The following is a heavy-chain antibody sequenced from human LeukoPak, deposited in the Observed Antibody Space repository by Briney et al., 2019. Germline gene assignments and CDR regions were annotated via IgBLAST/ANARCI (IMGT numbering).Heavy chain of an antibody. J-gene: IGHJ4*02. CDR1: GFTFDDYA. Sequence: GRSLRLSCAASGFTFDDYAMHWVRQAPGKGLEWVSGISWNSGSIVYADSVKGRFTISRDNAKNSLHLQMNSLRAEDMALYYCAKGDSGYDENYFDYWGQGTLVTVPS. CDR3: AKGDSGYDENYFDY. D-gene: IGHD5-12*01. CDR2: ISWNSGSI. V-gene: IGHV3-9*03.